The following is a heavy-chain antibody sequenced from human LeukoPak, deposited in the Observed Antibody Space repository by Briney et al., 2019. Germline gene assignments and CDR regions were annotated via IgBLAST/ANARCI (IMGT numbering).Heavy chain of an antibody. Sequence: SETLSLTCTVSGGSISNYYWSWIRQPPGKGLEWIGYISYSGSTNYNPSLRSRVTISVDTSKNQFSLKLSSVTAADTAVYYCARAVVVVAASWFDPWGQGTLVTVSS. CDR2: ISYSGST. CDR1: GGSISNYY. V-gene: IGHV4-59*01. CDR3: ARAVVVVAASWFDP. D-gene: IGHD2-15*01. J-gene: IGHJ5*02.